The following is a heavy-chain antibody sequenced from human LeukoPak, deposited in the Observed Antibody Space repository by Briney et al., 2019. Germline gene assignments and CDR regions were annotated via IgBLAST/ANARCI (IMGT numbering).Heavy chain of an antibody. D-gene: IGHD5-12*01. V-gene: IGHV5-51*01. CDR2: IYPGDSDN. CDR3: ARQYSGYDYYFDY. CDR1: GYSFTNYW. J-gene: IGHJ4*02. Sequence: GASLKISCKGPGYSFTNYWIGWVRQMPGKGLEWMGIIYPGDSDNRNSPSFQGQVTISADKSISTAYLQWSSLRASDTAMYYCARQYSGYDYYFDYWGQGTLVAVSS.